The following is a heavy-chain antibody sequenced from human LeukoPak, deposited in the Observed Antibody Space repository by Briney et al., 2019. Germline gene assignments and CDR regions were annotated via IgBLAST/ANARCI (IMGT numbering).Heavy chain of an antibody. V-gene: IGHV3-23*01. Sequence: GGSLRLSCAASGFTFSTYAMSWVRQAPGKGLQWVSTMSGNAGSIYYADSVKGRFTISRDNSKNTLYLQMNSLRAEDTAVYYCAISTGSFDYWGQGTLVTVSS. CDR2: MSGNAGSI. CDR1: GFTFSTYA. CDR3: AISTGSFDY. D-gene: IGHD2/OR15-2a*01. J-gene: IGHJ4*02.